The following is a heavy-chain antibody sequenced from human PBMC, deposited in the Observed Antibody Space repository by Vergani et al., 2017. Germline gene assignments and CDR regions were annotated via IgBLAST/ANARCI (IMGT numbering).Heavy chain of an antibody. V-gene: IGHV3-30*18. CDR1: GFTFSSYG. D-gene: IGHD5-18*01. CDR2: ISYDGSNK. CDR3: AKDQLGYSYGYGIDY. J-gene: IGHJ4*02. Sequence: QVQLVQSGAEVKKPGASVKVSCKASGFTFSSYGMHWVRQAPGKGLEWVAVISYDGSNKYYADSVKGRFTISRDNSKNTLYLQMNSLRAEDTAVYYCAKDQLGYSYGYGIDYWGQGTLVTVSS.